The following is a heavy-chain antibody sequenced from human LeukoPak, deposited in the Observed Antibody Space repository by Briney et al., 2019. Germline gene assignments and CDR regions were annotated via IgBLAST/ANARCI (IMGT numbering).Heavy chain of an antibody. CDR2: ISYDGSNK. Sequence: GGSLRLSCAASGFTFGSYGMHWVRQAPGKGLEWVAVISYDGSNKYYADSVKGRFTISRDNSKNTLYLQMNSLRAEDTAVYYCARDNGPTSFDYWGQGTLVTVSS. J-gene: IGHJ4*02. V-gene: IGHV3-30*19. CDR1: GFTFGSYG. CDR3: ARDNGPTSFDY. D-gene: IGHD2-8*01.